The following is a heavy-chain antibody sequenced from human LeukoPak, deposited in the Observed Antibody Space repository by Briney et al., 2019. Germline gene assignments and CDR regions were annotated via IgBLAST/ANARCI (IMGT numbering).Heavy chain of an antibody. Sequence: GGSLRLSCAASGFTFSNYAMEWVRQAPGKGLEWVALISYDGKHKYYADSVEGRFTISRDNSKNTLYLQMNSLRAEDTAVYYCAKTPDIVLMVYAPDYWGQGTLVTVSS. CDR1: GFTFSNYA. V-gene: IGHV3-30-3*02. D-gene: IGHD2-8*01. J-gene: IGHJ4*02. CDR3: AKTPDIVLMVYAPDY. CDR2: ISYDGKHK.